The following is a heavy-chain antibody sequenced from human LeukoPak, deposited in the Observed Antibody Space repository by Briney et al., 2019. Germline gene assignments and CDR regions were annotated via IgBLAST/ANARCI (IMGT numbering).Heavy chain of an antibody. CDR1: GFAFSSYT. Sequence: GGSLRLSCAASGFAFSSYTMNWVRQAPGKGLEWVSSISSGSNYIYYADSLKGRFTISRDNARNSLYLQVNSLRAEDTAVYYCAREAYCSGGSCYYFDYWGQGTLVTVSS. CDR2: ISSGSNYI. J-gene: IGHJ4*02. V-gene: IGHV3-21*01. CDR3: AREAYCSGGSCYYFDY. D-gene: IGHD2-15*01.